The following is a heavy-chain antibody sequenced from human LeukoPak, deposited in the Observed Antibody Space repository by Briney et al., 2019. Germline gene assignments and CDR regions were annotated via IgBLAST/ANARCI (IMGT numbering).Heavy chain of an antibody. CDR1: GFTFSSYW. Sequence: GGSLTLSCAASGFTFSSYWMNWARQAPGKGLEWVASINHNGNVNYYVDSVKGRFTISRDNAKNSLYLQMNSLRAEDTAVYYCVRDYRACFDYWGQGTLVTVSS. J-gene: IGHJ4*02. CDR3: VRDYRACFDY. CDR2: INHNGNVN. D-gene: IGHD3-16*02. V-gene: IGHV3-7*03.